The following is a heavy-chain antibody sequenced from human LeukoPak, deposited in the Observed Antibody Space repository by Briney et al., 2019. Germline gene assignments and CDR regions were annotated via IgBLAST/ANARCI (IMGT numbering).Heavy chain of an antibody. CDR3: ARGEVGSSSWFRGYYFDY. CDR1: GFTFSSYG. Sequence: GGSLRLSCAASGFTFSSYGMHWVRQAPGKGLEWVAVIWYDGSNKYYADSVKGRFTISRDNSKNTLYLQMNSLRAEDTAVYYCARGEVGSSSWFRGYYFDYWGQGTLVTVSS. V-gene: IGHV3-33*08. CDR2: IWYDGSNK. J-gene: IGHJ4*02. D-gene: IGHD6-13*01.